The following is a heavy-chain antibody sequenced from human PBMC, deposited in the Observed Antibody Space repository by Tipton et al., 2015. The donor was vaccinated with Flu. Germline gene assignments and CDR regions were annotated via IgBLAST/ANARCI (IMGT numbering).Heavy chain of an antibody. D-gene: IGHD4-11*01. CDR2: IHQSGTT. CDR1: GGSISSDNW. Sequence: TLSLTCDVSGGSISSDNWWCWVRQPPGKGLEWIGEIHQSGTTNFNPSLKSRVTMSVDKSKNQLSLRLTSVTAADMAVYYCVRELDLTVSPSARLDLWGRGTLVTVSS. CDR3: VRELDLTVSPSARLDL. V-gene: IGHV4-4*02. J-gene: IGHJ2*01.